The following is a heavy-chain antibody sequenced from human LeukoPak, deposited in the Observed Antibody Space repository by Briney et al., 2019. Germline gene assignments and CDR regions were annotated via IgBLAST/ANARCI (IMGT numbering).Heavy chain of an antibody. V-gene: IGHV1-2*02. CDR1: GYTFTGYY. CDR3: ARDKYYDFWSGYYTGEYYFDY. J-gene: IGHJ4*02. D-gene: IGHD3-3*01. Sequence: ASVKVSCKASGYTFTGYYIHWVRQAPGQGLEWMGWIDPNNDDTAYAQKFQGRVTMTRDTSISTGYMELSRLRSEDTAVYYCARDKYYDFWSGYYTGEYYFDYWGQGTLVTVSS. CDR2: IDPNNDDT.